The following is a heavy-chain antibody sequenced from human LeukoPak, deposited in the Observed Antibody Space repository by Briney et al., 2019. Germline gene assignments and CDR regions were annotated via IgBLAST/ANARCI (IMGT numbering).Heavy chain of an antibody. CDR3: ARALLNGGREDY. CDR1: GGSSSDYY. CDR2: INHSGIT. J-gene: IGHJ4*02. V-gene: IGHV4-34*01. D-gene: IGHD2-8*01. Sequence: SETLSLTCAVYGGSSSDYYWSWIRQPPGKGLEWIGEINHSGITNYNPSLKSRVTISVDTSKSQFSLRLSSVTAADTAVYYCARALLNGGREDYWGQGTLVTASS.